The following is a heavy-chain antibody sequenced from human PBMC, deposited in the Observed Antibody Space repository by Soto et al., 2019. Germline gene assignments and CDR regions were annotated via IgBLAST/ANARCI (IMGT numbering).Heavy chain of an antibody. Sequence: QVQLVQSGAEVKKPGSSVKVSCKASGGTFNNYGVRWVRQAPGQGLEWMGGIIPIFGTSDYAQKFQGRLTITADESMTTAYMDLNSLRSEDTAVFYCARNGLTDAFDYWGQGTLVTVSS. CDR1: GGTFNNYG. V-gene: IGHV1-69*12. D-gene: IGHD7-27*01. J-gene: IGHJ4*02. CDR3: ARNGLTDAFDY. CDR2: IIPIFGTS.